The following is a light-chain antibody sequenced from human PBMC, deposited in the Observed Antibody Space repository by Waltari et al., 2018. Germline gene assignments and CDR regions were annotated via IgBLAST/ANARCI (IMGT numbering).Light chain of an antibody. V-gene: IGLV2-23*02. J-gene: IGLJ2*01. CDR2: EVT. Sequence: QPALTQPASVSGSPGQSITISCTGTSNDVGNSKHVCWYQQHPGKAPNLIISEVTERPSGVPDRFSGSKSGNTASLTISGLQAEDEADYYCLSYTRSITFVFGGGTKVSVL. CDR1: SNDVGNSKH. CDR3: LSYTRSITFV.